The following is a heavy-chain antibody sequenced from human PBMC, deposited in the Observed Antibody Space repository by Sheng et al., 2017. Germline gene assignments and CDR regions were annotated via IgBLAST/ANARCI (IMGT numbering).Heavy chain of an antibody. Sequence: EVQLVESGGGLVQPGGSLRLSCAASGFTFSSYEMNWVRQAPGKGLEWVSYISGSGGSTYYADSVKGRFTISRDNSKNTLYLQMNSLRAEDTAVYYCAKDLRRVAVVTGPGFDYWGQGTLVTVSS. D-gene: IGHD2-21*01. J-gene: IGHJ4*02. CDR1: GFTFSSYE. CDR3: AKDLRRVAVVTGPGFDY. V-gene: IGHV3-23*04. CDR2: ISGSGGST.